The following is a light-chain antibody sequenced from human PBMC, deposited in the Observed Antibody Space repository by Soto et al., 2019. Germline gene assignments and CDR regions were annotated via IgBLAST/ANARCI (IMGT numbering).Light chain of an antibody. Sequence: QSALTQPPSASGTPGQRVTISCSGSSSNIGSNYVYWYQQVPGTAPKLLIYRNNQRPSGVPDRFSGSKSGTSASLAISGLRSEDEADYYCAGWDDSLSGVVFGGGTKVTVL. J-gene: IGLJ2*01. V-gene: IGLV1-47*01. CDR2: RNN. CDR1: SSNIGSNY. CDR3: AGWDDSLSGVV.